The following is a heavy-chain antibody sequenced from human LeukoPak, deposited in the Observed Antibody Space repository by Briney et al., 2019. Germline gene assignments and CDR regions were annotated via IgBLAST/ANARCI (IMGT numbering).Heavy chain of an antibody. J-gene: IGHJ4*02. Sequence: TSQTLSLTCAISGDSVSSNSAAWNWIRQSPSRSLEWLVRTYYRSKWYTDYAVSVKSRITINPDTSKNQFSLQLNSVTPEDTAVYYCASQAVAGLYNFDYWGQGTLVTVSS. D-gene: IGHD6-19*01. CDR1: GDSVSSNSAA. CDR2: TYYRSKWYT. V-gene: IGHV6-1*01. CDR3: ASQAVAGLYNFDY.